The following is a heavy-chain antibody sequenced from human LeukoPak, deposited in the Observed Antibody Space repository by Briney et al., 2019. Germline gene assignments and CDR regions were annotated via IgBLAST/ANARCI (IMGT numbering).Heavy chain of an antibody. CDR1: GGSISSGSYY. D-gene: IGHD3-22*01. Sequence: SETLSLTCTVSGGSISSGSYYWSWIRQPAGKGLEWIGRIYTSGSTNYNPSLKSRVTISVDTSKNQFSLKLSSVTAADTAVYYCAREQRITMIVVVIDWGQGTMVTVSS. CDR2: IYTSGST. V-gene: IGHV4-61*02. J-gene: IGHJ3*01. CDR3: AREQRITMIVVVID.